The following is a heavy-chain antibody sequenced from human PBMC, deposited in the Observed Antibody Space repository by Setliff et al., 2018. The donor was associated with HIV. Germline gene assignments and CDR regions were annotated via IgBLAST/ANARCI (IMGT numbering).Heavy chain of an antibody. CDR1: GYIFSNFA. CDR3: ARDGAFVWGTYRYQGSGH. V-gene: IGHV1-3*01. J-gene: IGHJ4*02. Sequence: ASVKVSCQASGYIFSNFAMHWVRQVPGPRLEWMGWINAGDGNTKYSQNIQGRVSITRDTSATTVYMELSRLRSEDTAVYYCARDGAFVWGTYRYQGSGHWGQGTLVTVSS. D-gene: IGHD3-16*02. CDR2: INAGDGNT.